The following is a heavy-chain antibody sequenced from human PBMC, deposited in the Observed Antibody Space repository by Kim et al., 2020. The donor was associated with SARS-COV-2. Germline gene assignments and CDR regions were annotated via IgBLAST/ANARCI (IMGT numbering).Heavy chain of an antibody. V-gene: IGHV5-51*01. CDR3: ASTDRLLGYFQH. J-gene: IGHJ1*01. D-gene: IGHD3-9*01. Sequence: RYSPSFQGQVTISADKSISTAYLQWSSLKASDTAMHYCASTDRLLGYFQHWGQGTLVTVSS.